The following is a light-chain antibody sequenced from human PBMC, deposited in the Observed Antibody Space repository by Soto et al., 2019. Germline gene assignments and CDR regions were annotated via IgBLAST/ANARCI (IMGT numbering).Light chain of an antibody. CDR2: TAS. V-gene: IGKV1D-12*01. J-gene: IGKJ5*01. Sequence: DIQMTQSPSSVSASVGDRVTIPCRASQGISSRVAWYQKKPGKATHLLIYTASSLQSGVPSRCSSTEAGKDFTLTISSQQHEDFANYYCQQHNSHLTFGQGTRLDI. CDR3: QQHNSHLT. CDR1: QGISSR.